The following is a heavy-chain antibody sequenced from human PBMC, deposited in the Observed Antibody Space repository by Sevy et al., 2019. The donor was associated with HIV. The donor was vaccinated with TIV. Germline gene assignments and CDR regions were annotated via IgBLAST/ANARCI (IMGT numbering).Heavy chain of an antibody. CDR1: GFTFSSYA. J-gene: IGHJ3*02. D-gene: IGHD3-10*01. Sequence: GGSLRLSCAASGFTFSSYAMSWVRQAPGKGLEWVSAISGSGGSTYYADSVKGRLTISRDNSKNTLYLQMNSLRAEDTAVYYCAKSQGSGSYYTDAFDIWGQGTMVTVSS. V-gene: IGHV3-23*01. CDR2: ISGSGGST. CDR3: AKSQGSGSYYTDAFDI.